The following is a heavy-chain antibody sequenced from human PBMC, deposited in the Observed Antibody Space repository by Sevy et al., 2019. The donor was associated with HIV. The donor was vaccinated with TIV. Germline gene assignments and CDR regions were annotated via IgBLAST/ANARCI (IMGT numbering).Heavy chain of an antibody. CDR2: INPNSGGT. J-gene: IGHJ6*02. Sequence: ASVKVSCKASGYTFTGYYMHWVRQAPGQGLEWMGWINPNSGGTNYAQKFQGRVTMTRDTSISTAYMELSRLRSDDTAVYYCASLGDIVATSYSGDYYYYGMDVWGQGTTVTVPS. D-gene: IGHD5-12*01. V-gene: IGHV1-2*02. CDR3: ASLGDIVATSYSGDYYYYGMDV. CDR1: GYTFTGYY.